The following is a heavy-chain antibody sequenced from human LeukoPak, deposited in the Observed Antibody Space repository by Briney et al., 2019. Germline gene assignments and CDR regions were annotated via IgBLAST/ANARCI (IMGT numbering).Heavy chain of an antibody. CDR1: GFTFSNYW. V-gene: IGHV3-7*01. CDR3: ARGPTTAINPDGFDAFDI. D-gene: IGHD4-23*01. J-gene: IGHJ3*02. Sequence: PGGSLRLSCAASGFTFSNYWMSWVRQAPGKGLEWVANIKQDGSEKYYVDSVKGRFTISRDNAKNSLYLLMNSLRAEDTAVYYCARGPTTAINPDGFDAFDIWGQGTMVTVSS. CDR2: IKQDGSEK.